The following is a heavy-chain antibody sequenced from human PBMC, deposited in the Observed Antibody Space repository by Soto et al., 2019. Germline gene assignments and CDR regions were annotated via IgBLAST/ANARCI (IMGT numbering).Heavy chain of an antibody. CDR1: GFTFSSYA. J-gene: IGHJ6*03. D-gene: IGHD2-15*01. V-gene: IGHV3-23*01. Sequence: GGSLRLSCAASGFTFSSYAMSWVRQAPGKGLEWVSAISGSGGSTYYADSVKGRFTISRDNSKNTLYLQMNSLRAEDTAVYYCAKETQTRIIVYYYYYMDVWGKGTTVTVSS. CDR2: ISGSGGST. CDR3: AKETQTRIIVYYYYYMDV.